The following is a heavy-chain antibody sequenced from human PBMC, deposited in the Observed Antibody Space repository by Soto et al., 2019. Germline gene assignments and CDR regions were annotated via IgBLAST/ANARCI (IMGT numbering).Heavy chain of an antibody. CDR3: ARAKAPVGITGTRQAFDI. J-gene: IGHJ3*02. CDR1: GDSVSINSAA. V-gene: IGHV6-1*01. D-gene: IGHD1-7*01. CDR2: TYYRSKWYN. Sequence: SQTLSLTCAISGDSVSINSAAWNLIRQSPSRGLEWLGRTYYRSKWYNDYAVSVKSRITINPDTSKNQFSLQLNSVTPEDTAVYYCARAKAPVGITGTRQAFDIWGQGTMVTVSS.